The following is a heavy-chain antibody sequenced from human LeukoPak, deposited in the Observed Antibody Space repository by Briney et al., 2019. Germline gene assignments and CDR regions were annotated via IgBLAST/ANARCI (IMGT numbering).Heavy chain of an antibody. CDR2: ISTYNGDT. Sequence: GASVKVSCKASGYTFTSYGISWVRQAPGQGLEWMGWISTYNGDTNYAQSLQGRVTMTTDTTTSTAFMELRSLISDDTAVYYCARSVVSDQVDYFYYYMDVWGKGTTVTVSS. J-gene: IGHJ6*03. CDR3: ARSVVSDQVDYFYYYMDV. D-gene: IGHD2-21*01. V-gene: IGHV1-18*01. CDR1: GYTFTSYG.